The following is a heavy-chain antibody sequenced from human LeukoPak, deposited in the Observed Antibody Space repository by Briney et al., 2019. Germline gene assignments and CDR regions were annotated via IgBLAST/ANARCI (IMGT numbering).Heavy chain of an antibody. CDR1: GFTFSSYS. D-gene: IGHD4-17*01. V-gene: IGHV3-21*01. J-gene: IGHJ4*02. CDR2: ISSSSSYI. Sequence: PGGSPRLSCAASGFTFSSYSMNWVRQAPGKGLEWVSSISSSSSYIYYADSVKGRFTISRDNAKNSLYLQMNSLRAEDTAVYYCATATRATYGDYFGYWGQGTLVTVSS. CDR3: ATATRATYGDYFGY.